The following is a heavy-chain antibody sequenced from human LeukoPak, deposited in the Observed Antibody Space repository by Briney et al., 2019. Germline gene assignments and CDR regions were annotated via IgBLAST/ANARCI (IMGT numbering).Heavy chain of an antibody. CDR1: GYTFTGYY. Sequence: ASVKVSCKASGYTFTGYYMHWVRQAPGQRLEWMGWINAGNGNTKYSQKFQGRVTITRDTSASTAYMELSSLRSEDTAVYYCARTYYDILTGLNWFDPWSQGTLVTVSS. V-gene: IGHV1-3*01. CDR3: ARTYYDILTGLNWFDP. CDR2: INAGNGNT. D-gene: IGHD3-9*01. J-gene: IGHJ5*02.